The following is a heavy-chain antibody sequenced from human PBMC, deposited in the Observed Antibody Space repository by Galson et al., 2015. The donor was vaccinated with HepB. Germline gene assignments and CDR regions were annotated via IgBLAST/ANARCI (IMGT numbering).Heavy chain of an antibody. CDR2: ITSSGFTK. Sequence: SLRLSCAASGFTFSDFYMTWIRQAPGKGLECVSYITSSGFTKDYADSVKGRFTISRDNAKNSLYLQMNSLRAEDTAMYYCARWLGGSHTYVFNAFDIWGRGTMVTVSS. J-gene: IGHJ3*02. CDR1: GFTFSDFY. V-gene: IGHV3-11*01. D-gene: IGHD3-16*01. CDR3: ARWLGGSHTYVFNAFDI.